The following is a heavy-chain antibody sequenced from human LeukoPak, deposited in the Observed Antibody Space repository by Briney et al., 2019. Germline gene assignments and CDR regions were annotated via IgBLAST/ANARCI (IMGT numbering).Heavy chain of an antibody. J-gene: IGHJ4*02. CDR1: GYTFTSYA. Sequence: ASVKVSCKASGYTFTSYAMHWVRQAPGQGLEWMGRIIPILGIANYAQKFQGRVTITADKSTSTAYMELSSLRSEDTAVYYCARESTNRGCSSTSCYLFDYWGQGTLVTVSS. CDR2: IIPILGIA. CDR3: ARESTNRGCSSTSCYLFDY. V-gene: IGHV1-69*04. D-gene: IGHD2-2*01.